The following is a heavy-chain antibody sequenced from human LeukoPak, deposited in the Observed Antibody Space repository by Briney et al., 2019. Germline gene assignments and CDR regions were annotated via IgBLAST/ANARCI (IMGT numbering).Heavy chain of an antibody. J-gene: IGHJ2*01. Sequence: PGGSLRLSCAASGFTLTSFGMHWVRQAPGKGLEWVAFMSHDESNEYYADSVKGRFTISRDTSKNTLFLQMNSLRVEDTAVYYCAKESPVTHRAFDLWGRGTLVTVSS. V-gene: IGHV3-30*18. CDR2: MSHDESNE. CDR3: AKESPVTHRAFDL. D-gene: IGHD2-21*02. CDR1: GFTLTSFG.